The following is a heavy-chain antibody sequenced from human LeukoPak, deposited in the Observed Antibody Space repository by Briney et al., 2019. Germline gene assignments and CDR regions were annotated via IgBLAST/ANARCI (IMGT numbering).Heavy chain of an antibody. CDR2: INHSGST. J-gene: IGHJ4*02. Sequence: SETLSLTCAVYGGSFSGYYWSWIRQPPGKGLEWIGEINHSGSTNYNPSLKSRVTISVGTSKNQFSLKLSSVTAADTAVYYCARTLGYCSSTSCYGPHWGQGTLVTVSS. D-gene: IGHD2-2*01. V-gene: IGHV4-34*01. CDR3: ARTLGYCSSTSCYGPH. CDR1: GGSFSGYY.